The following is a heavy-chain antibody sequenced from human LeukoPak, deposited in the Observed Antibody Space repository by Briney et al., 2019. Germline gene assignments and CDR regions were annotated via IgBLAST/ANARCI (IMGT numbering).Heavy chain of an antibody. V-gene: IGHV4-59*01. D-gene: IGHD6-13*01. CDR3: ARGSKQQLLYNWFDP. CDR1: GGSISSYY. CDR2: IYYSGST. J-gene: IGHJ5*02. Sequence: SETLSLTCTVSGGSISSYYWSWIRQPPGKGLEWIGYIYYSGSTNYNPSLKSRGTISVATSKNQFSLKLSAVTAADTAVYYCARGSKQQLLYNWFDPWGQGTLVTVSS.